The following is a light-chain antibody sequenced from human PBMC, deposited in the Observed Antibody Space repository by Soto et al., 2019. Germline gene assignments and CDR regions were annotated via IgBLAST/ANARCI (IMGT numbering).Light chain of an antibody. CDR3: QQRSNWHKT. CDR1: QGVGSY. V-gene: IGKV3D-11*01. CDR2: DAS. J-gene: IGKJ1*01. Sequence: EIVLTQSPATLSLSPGERATLSCRASQGVGSYLAWYQQKPGQAPRLLIYDASNRATGIPARFSGSGPGTDFTLTISSLGPEDFAVYYCQQRSNWHKTFGQGTKVDIK.